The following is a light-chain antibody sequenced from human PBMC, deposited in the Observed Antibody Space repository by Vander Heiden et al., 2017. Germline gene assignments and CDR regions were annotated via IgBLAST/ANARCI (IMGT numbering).Light chain of an antibody. V-gene: IGKV1-8*01. J-gene: IGKJ2*02. CDR1: QGISSY. Sequence: AIRMTQSPSSLSASTGDRVTITCRASQGISSYLAWYQQKPGKAPKLLIYAASTLQSGVPSRFSGSGYGTDFTLTISCRQSEDFAAYYCQQDESYPRGTFGQGTKLEIK. CDR3: QQDESYPRGT. CDR2: AAS.